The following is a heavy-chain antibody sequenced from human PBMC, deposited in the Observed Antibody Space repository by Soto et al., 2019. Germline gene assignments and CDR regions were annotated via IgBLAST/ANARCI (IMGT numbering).Heavy chain of an antibody. CDR2: MRYSDST. CDR3: GRGWENLYFDY. D-gene: IGHD1-26*01. CDR1: GGSVTSTSYY. V-gene: IGHV4-61*01. Sequence: KPSQTMSLTCTVSGGSVTSTSYYWSWIRQPPGKGLEWIGYMRYSDSTNYNPSLKSRVTISVDTSKNQLSLKLISVTAADTSVYSCGRGWENLYFDYWGQGTLVTVSS. J-gene: IGHJ4*02.